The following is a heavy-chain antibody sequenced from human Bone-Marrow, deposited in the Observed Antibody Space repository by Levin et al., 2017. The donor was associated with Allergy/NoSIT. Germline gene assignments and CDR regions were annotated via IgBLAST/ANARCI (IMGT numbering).Heavy chain of an antibody. CDR1: GFTFSSYW. CDR2: IKNDGVTT. J-gene: IGHJ4*02. CDR3: ARGWSADY. Sequence: GGSLRLSCEGLGFTFSSYWMHWVRQGPGKGLEWVARIKNDGVTTDYADSVKGRFTVSRDDAKNTVSLQMDSLRVDDTATYYCARGWSADYWGQGSAVTVSS. D-gene: IGHD2-8*01. V-gene: IGHV3-74*01.